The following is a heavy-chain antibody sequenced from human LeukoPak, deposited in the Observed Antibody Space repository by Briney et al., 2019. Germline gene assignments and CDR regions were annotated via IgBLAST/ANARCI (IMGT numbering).Heavy chain of an antibody. J-gene: IGHJ3*02. CDR3: ATLRNWGWDGFDI. D-gene: IGHD7-27*01. Sequence: SETLSLTCTVSGGSISSHYWSWIWEPPGKGLGWLGYIYYSGSTNYNPSLKSRVTISLDPSKNQFSLKLSSVTAADTAVNYCATLRNWGWDGFDIWGQGTIVTVSS. CDR1: GGSISSHY. V-gene: IGHV4-59*11. CDR2: IYYSGST.